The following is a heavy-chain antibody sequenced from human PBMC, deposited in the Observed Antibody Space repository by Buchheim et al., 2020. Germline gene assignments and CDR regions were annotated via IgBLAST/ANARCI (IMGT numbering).Heavy chain of an antibody. Sequence: VQLVESGGGVVQPGRSLRLSCAASGFIFSSYSMNWVRQAPGKGLEWVSYISSSSSTIYYADSVKGRFTISRDNAKNSLYLQMNSLRAEDTAVYYCARDRITMVQGVITYYYYGMDVWGQGTT. D-gene: IGHD3-10*01. J-gene: IGHJ6*02. CDR3: ARDRITMVQGVITYYYYGMDV. CDR2: ISSSSSTI. CDR1: GFIFSSYS. V-gene: IGHV3-48*01.